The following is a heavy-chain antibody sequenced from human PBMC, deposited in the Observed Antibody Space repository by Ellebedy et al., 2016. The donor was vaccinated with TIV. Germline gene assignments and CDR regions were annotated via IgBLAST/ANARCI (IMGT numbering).Heavy chain of an antibody. D-gene: IGHD3-16*01. V-gene: IGHV3-21*01. CDR2: IRGKSNYM. CDR1: GFAFSTYG. Sequence: GESLKISCAASGFAFSTYGLNWVRQAPGKGLEWVASIRGKSNYMEYADSVKGRFIISRDNAKNSLFLQMNNLRAEDTAVYYCERYVAYYGPSFHYWGQGTQVTVSS. J-gene: IGHJ4*02. CDR3: ERYVAYYGPSFHY.